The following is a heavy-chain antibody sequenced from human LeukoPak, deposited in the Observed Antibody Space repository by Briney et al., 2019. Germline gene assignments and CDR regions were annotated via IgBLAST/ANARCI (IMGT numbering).Heavy chain of an antibody. CDR3: ARDSPISGSYYGGLGY. CDR2: ISPSGGST. J-gene: IGHJ4*02. CDR1: GYIFSSYY. D-gene: IGHD1-26*01. Sequence: ASVKVSCKASGYIFSSYYMHWVRQAPGQGLEWMGIISPSGGSTSYAQKFQGRVTMTRDTSTSTVYMELSSLRSEDTAVYYCARDSPISGSYYGGLGYWGQGTLVTVSS. V-gene: IGHV1-46*01.